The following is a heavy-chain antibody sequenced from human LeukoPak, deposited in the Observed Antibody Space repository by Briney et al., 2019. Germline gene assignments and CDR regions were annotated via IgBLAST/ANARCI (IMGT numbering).Heavy chain of an antibody. CDR3: AKAREASRLRYGMDV. CDR2: SNVKGDYT. J-gene: IGHJ6*02. CDR1: GFTFSSNA. V-gene: IGHV3-23*01. D-gene: IGHD3-16*01. Sequence: PGGSLRLSCAASGFTFSSNAMNWVRQAPGKGLEWVSGSNVKGDYTYYADSVRGRFTISRDNSKNMLYLQMNSLRVEDTALYYCAKAREASRLRYGMDVWGQGTTVTVSS.